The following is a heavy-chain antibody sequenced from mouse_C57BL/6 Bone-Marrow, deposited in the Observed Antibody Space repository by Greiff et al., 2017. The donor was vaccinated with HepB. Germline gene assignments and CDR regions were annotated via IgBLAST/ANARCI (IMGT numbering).Heavy chain of an antibody. V-gene: IGHV1-64*01. CDR1: GYTFTSYW. J-gene: IGHJ3*01. D-gene: IGHD3-2*02. CDR3: ARGSGYGRAWFAY. Sequence: QVQLQQPGAELVKPGASVKLSCKASGYTFTSYWMHWVKQRPGQGLEWIGMIHPNSGSTNYNEKFKSKATLTVDKSSSTAYMQLSSLTPEDSAVYYCARGSGYGRAWFAYWGQGTLVTVSA. CDR2: IHPNSGST.